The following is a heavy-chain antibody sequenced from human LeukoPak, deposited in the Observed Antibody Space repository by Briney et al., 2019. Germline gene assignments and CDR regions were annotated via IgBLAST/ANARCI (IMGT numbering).Heavy chain of an antibody. CDR3: VRFRKYYDFWSGHYNWFDP. V-gene: IGHV4-34*01. Sequence: PSETLSLTCAVYGESFSRYYWSWIRQPPGKGLEWIGEIYHSGSTNYNPSLKSRVTISVDTSKNQFSLKLSSVTAADTAVYYCVRFRKYYDFWSGHYNWFDPWGQGPLVTVSS. CDR2: IYHSGST. CDR1: GESFSRYY. D-gene: IGHD3-3*01. J-gene: IGHJ5*02.